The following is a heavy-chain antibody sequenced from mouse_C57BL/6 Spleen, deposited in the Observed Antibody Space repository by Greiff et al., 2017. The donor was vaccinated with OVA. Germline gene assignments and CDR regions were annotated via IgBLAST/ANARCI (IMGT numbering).Heavy chain of an antibody. V-gene: IGHV1-26*01. D-gene: IGHD1-1*01. CDR2: INPNNGGT. Sequence: EVKLQQSGPELVKPGASVKISCKASGYTFTDYYMNWVKQSHGKSLEWIGDINPNNGGTSYNQKFKGKATLTVDKSSSTAYMELRSLTSEDSAVYYCARRTTVVADWYFDVWGTGTTVTVSS. CDR3: ARRTTVVADWYFDV. CDR1: GYTFTDYY. J-gene: IGHJ1*03.